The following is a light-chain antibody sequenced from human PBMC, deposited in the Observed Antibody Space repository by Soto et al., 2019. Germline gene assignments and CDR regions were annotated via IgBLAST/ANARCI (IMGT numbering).Light chain of an antibody. CDR2: DAS. CDR3: QQYENLPT. CDR1: QSISNW. Sequence: DIHMTHSPSSLSASLGDRVTITFRASQSISNWLAWYQQKPGRAPKLLIYDASNLEAGVPSRFRGSGSGTDFTFTISRLQPEDIATYYCQQYENLPTFGQGTRLEIK. V-gene: IGKV1-33*01. J-gene: IGKJ5*01.